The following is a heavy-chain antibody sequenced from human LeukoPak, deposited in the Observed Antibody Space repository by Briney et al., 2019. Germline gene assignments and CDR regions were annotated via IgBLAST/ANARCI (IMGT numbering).Heavy chain of an antibody. CDR2: MNPNSGNT. D-gene: IGHD6-13*01. Sequence: ASVKVSCKASGYTFTSYDINWVRQATGQVLVWMGWMNPNSGNTGYAQKFQGRVTMTRNTSISTAYMELSSLRSEDTAVYYCARTRLSRRSSWYIYYYNGMDVWGQGTTVTVSS. V-gene: IGHV1-8*01. J-gene: IGHJ6*02. CDR1: GYTFTSYD. CDR3: ARTRLSRRSSWYIYYYNGMDV.